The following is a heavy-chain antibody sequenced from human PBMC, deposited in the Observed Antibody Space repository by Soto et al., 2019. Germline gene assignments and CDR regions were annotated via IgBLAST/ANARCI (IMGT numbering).Heavy chain of an antibody. V-gene: IGHV1-18*01. J-gene: IGHJ4*02. CDR2: ISTYNGNT. D-gene: IGHD6-6*01. CDR3: ARDPQYSTSSQVFDS. Sequence: QVQLVQSGAEVKKPGASVKVSCKASGYTFTTYGISWVRQAPGQGLEWMGRISTYNGNTKYAQKLQGRVTMTTDTSTSTAYMELRSLRSDVTAVYYFARDPQYSTSSQVFDSWGQGTLVTVSS. CDR1: GYTFTTYG.